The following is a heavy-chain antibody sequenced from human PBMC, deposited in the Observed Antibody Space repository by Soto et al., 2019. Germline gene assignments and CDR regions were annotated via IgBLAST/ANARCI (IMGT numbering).Heavy chain of an antibody. CDR1: GGAFGGDY. CDR3: ARERGRYCSGESCYPFGP. J-gene: IGHJ5*02. D-gene: IGHD2-15*01. V-gene: IGHV4-34*01. Sequence: PSGSLALTCAGYGGAFGGDYWSWIRQPAGKGLEWLGEINDSGSTNYNPSLKSRITISLDTSKKEISLRLSSVTAADTAVYYCARERGRYCSGESCYPFGPWGQGALVT. CDR2: INDSGST.